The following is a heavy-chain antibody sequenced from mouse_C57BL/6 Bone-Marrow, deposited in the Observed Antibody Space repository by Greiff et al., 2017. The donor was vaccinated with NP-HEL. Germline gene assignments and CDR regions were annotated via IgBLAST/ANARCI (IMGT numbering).Heavy chain of an antibody. CDR2: ISDGGSYT. CDR3: AREGGVLDY. Sequence: EVKLVESGGGLVKPGGSLKLSCAASGFTFSSYAMSWVRQTPEKRLEWVATISDGGSYTYYPDNVKGRFTISRGNAKNNLYLQMSHLKSEDTAMYYCAREGGVLDYWGQGTTLTVSS. CDR1: GFTFSSYA. J-gene: IGHJ2*01. D-gene: IGHD2-14*01. V-gene: IGHV5-4*01.